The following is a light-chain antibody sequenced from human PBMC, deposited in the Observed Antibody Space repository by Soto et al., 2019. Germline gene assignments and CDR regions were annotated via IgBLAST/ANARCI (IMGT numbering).Light chain of an antibody. CDR3: QQYGRTSWT. V-gene: IGKV3-20*01. Sequence: EIVLTQSPGTLSLSPREGATLSCRASQSVSTNFFAWYQQKPGQAPRLLIYGASTRATGIPDRFSGSGSGTDFTLTICRLEPEDFAVYYCQQYGRTSWTFGKGTRWIS. J-gene: IGKJ1*01. CDR1: QSVSTNF. CDR2: GAS.